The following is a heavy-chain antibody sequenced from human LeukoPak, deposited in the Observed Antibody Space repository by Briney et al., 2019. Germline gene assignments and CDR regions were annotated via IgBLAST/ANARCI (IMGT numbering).Heavy chain of an antibody. J-gene: IGHJ6*02. CDR3: ARPLNTMVRGITTATDFFSYAMDV. CDR1: GGTFGSYA. Sequence: SVKVSCKASGGTFGSYAISWVRQAPGQGLEWMGGILPSFGATKYSQKFQDRVTITADVSTTTVYMDLTSLSSEDTALYYCARPLNTMVRGITTATDFFSYAMDVWGQGTAVTVSS. D-gene: IGHD3-10*01. V-gene: IGHV1-69*13. CDR2: ILPSFGAT.